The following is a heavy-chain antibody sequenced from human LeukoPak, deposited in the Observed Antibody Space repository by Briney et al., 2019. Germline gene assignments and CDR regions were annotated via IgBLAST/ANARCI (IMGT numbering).Heavy chain of an antibody. V-gene: IGHV4-59*01. CDR2: IYYSGST. Sequence: SETLSLTCTVSGGSISSYYWSWIRQPPGKGLEWIGYIYYSGSTNYNPSLRSRVTISVDTSKSQFSLKLSSVTAADTAVYYCASSRFGGDYFDYWGQGTLVTVSS. J-gene: IGHJ4*02. D-gene: IGHD3-10*02. CDR3: ASSRFGGDYFDY. CDR1: GGSISSYY.